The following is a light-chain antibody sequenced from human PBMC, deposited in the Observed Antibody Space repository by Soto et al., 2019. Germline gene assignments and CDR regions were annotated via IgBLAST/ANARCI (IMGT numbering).Light chain of an antibody. Sequence: IVFTQSPATLSLSPGERATLSCSASQSVCRHLAWYQQKPGQAPRPPIYEASDRATGIPARFSGSGSETDFTLAISSLEPGACAVYYCQQRNNWPLSITFGQGTRLEIK. J-gene: IGKJ5*01. CDR1: QSVCRH. CDR2: EAS. V-gene: IGKV3-11*01. CDR3: QQRNNWPLSIT.